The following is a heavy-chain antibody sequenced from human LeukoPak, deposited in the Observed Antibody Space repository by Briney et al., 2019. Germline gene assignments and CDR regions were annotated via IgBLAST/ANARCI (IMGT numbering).Heavy chain of an antibody. D-gene: IGHD3-3*01. V-gene: IGHV3-15*01. Sequence: GGSLRLSCAASGFTFSNACMTWVRQAPGQGLEWVGRIKSKTDGATTDYAATVKGRFIISSDDSKRMLYLQMNSLKTEDTAMYYCALEFGQATDYWGQGTLVTVSS. J-gene: IGHJ4*02. CDR1: GFTFSNAC. CDR2: IKSKTDGATT. CDR3: ALEFGQATDY.